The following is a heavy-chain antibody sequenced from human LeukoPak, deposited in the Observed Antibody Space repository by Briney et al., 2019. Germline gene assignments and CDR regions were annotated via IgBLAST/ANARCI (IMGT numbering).Heavy chain of an antibody. CDR1: GFTFSSYG. CDR3: AKGSRIAVAGTPYYYYGMDV. Sequence: GGSLRLSCAASGFTFSSYGMHWVRQAPGKGLEWVAVISYDGSNKYYADSVKGRFTISRDNSKNTLYLQMNSLRAEDTAVYYCAKGSRIAVAGTPYYYYGMDVWGQGTTVTVSS. J-gene: IGHJ6*02. D-gene: IGHD6-19*01. V-gene: IGHV3-30*18. CDR2: ISYDGSNK.